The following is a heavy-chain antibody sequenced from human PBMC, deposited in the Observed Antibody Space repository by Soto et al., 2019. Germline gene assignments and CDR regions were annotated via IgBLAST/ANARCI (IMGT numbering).Heavy chain of an antibody. V-gene: IGHV4-59*08. Sequence: QVQLQESGPGLVKPSETLSLTCTVSGGSISSYYWSWIRQPPGKGLEWIGYIYYSGSTNYNPSLKSRVTRSVDTSKNQFSLKLSAVTAADTAVYYCARIEDEYSSPYFDYWGQGTLVTVSS. CDR2: IYYSGST. D-gene: IGHD6-6*01. J-gene: IGHJ4*02. CDR3: ARIEDEYSSPYFDY. CDR1: GGSISSYY.